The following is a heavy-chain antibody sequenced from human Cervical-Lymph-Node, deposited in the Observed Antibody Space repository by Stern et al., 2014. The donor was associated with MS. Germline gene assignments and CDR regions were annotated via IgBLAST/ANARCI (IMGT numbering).Heavy chain of an antibody. D-gene: IGHD4-11*01. J-gene: IGHJ6*02. V-gene: IGHV3-30*04. Sequence: VQLVESGGGVVQPGRSLRLSCAASGFTFSYSTMHWVRQAPGKGLEWVATVSYDGSDAYYPDSVKGRFTLSRDNSKNTLYLQGNSLRAEDTGVYFCARDRTVTTYYYYYGMDVWGQGTTVTVSS. CDR2: VSYDGSDA. CDR3: ARDRTVTTYYYYYGMDV. CDR1: GFTFSYST.